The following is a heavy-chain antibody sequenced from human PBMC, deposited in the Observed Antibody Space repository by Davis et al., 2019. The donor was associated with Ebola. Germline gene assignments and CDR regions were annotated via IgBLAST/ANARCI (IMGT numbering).Heavy chain of an antibody. Sequence: GESLKISCTASGFTFSDYTMNWVRQAPGKGLEWLSYISSGSSTIYYADSVKGRFTISRDNAKNSLYLQMNSLRAEDTAVYYCASLAAAGAFDIWGQGTMVTVSS. CDR2: ISSGSSTI. CDR1: GFTFSDYT. V-gene: IGHV3-48*04. CDR3: ASLAAAGAFDI. D-gene: IGHD6-13*01. J-gene: IGHJ3*02.